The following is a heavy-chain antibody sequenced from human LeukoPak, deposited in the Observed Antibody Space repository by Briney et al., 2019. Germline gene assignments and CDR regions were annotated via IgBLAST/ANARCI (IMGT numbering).Heavy chain of an antibody. CDR3: ARDGEYCSSTSCYGY. J-gene: IGHJ4*02. CDR1: GFTFSSYW. Sequence: GGSLRLSCAASGFTFSSYWMHWVRQAPGKGLVWVSRINSDGSSTSYADSVKGRFTISRDNAKNTLYLQMNSLRAEDTALYYCARDGEYCSSTSCYGYWGQGTLVTVSS. CDR2: INSDGSST. D-gene: IGHD2-2*01. V-gene: IGHV3-74*01.